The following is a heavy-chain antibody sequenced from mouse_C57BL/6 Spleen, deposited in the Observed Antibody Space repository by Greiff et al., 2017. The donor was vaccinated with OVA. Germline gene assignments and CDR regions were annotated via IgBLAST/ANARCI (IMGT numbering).Heavy chain of an antibody. J-gene: IGHJ2*01. CDR1: GFTFSDYY. CDR3: ARDRESLFDY. V-gene: IGHV5-16*01. CDR2: INYDGSST. Sequence: EVKLVESEGGLVQPGSSMKLSCTASGFTFSDYYMAWVRQVPEKGLEWVANINYDGSSTYYLDSLKSRFIISRDNAKNILYLQMSSLKSEDTATYYCARDRESLFDYWGQGTTLTVSS. D-gene: IGHD3-3*01.